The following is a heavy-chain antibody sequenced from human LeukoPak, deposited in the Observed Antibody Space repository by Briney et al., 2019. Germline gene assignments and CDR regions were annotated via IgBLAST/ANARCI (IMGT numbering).Heavy chain of an antibody. J-gene: IGHJ4*02. CDR2: IIPIFGTA. CDR1: GGTFSSYA. CDR3: ARASEPYYYDSSGPIFDY. Sequence: SVKVSCKASGGTFSSYAISWVRQAPGQGLEWMGGIIPIFGTANYAQKFQGRVTITADESTSTAYMELSSLRSEDTAVYYCARASEPYYYDSSGPIFDYRGQGTLVTVSS. V-gene: IGHV1-69*13. D-gene: IGHD3-22*01.